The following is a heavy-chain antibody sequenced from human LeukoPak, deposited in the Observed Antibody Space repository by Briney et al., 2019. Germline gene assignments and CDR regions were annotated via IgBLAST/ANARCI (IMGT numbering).Heavy chain of an antibody. J-gene: IGHJ4*02. D-gene: IGHD5-18*01. Sequence: ASVNVSCKASGYTFTGYYMHWVRQAPGHGLEWMGWINPNSGGTNYAQKFQGRVTMTRDTSISTAYMELSRLRSDDTAVYYCARNKGEDTAMVFDYWGQGTLVTVSS. CDR1: GYTFTGYY. CDR3: ARNKGEDTAMVFDY. CDR2: INPNSGGT. V-gene: IGHV1-2*02.